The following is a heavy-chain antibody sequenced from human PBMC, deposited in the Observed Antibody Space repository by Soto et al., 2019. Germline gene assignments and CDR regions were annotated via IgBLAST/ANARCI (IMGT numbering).Heavy chain of an antibody. V-gene: IGHV1-18*04. D-gene: IGHD6-6*01. Sequence: VQLVQSGAEVKKPGASVKVSCKASGYTFTSYGITWVRQAPGQDLEWMGWISAYNGDTNYAQRLQGRVTMTKDTSTSTVYMELKSLTSDDTAVYYCARDQEYSTSGLYWFDLWGQGTLVTVSS. CDR2: ISAYNGDT. CDR1: GYTFTSYG. CDR3: ARDQEYSTSGLYWFDL. J-gene: IGHJ5*02.